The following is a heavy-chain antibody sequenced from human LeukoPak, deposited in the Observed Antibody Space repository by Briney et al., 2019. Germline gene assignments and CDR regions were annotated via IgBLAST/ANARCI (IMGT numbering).Heavy chain of an antibody. CDR1: GFTFSSYA. J-gene: IGHJ4*02. V-gene: IGHV3-30-3*01. CDR3: ARGVRGYSYPIFDY. Sequence: PGGSLRLSCAASGFTFSSYAMLWVRQAPGKGLEWVTVISYDGSNKYYADSVKGRFTISRDNSKNTLYLQMNSLRAEDTAVYYCARGVRGYSYPIFDYWGQGTLVTVSS. D-gene: IGHD5-18*01. CDR2: ISYDGSNK.